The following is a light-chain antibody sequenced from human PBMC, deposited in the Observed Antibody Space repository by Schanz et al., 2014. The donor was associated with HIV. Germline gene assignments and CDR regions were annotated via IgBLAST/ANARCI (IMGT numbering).Light chain of an antibody. CDR1: QSVGSN. V-gene: IGKV3-20*01. Sequence: EIVLTQSPGTLSLSPGERATLSCRASQSVGSNLPWYQQKPGQAPRLLIYGASSRATGIPDRFSGSGSGTDFTLTISSLQPEDVASYYCQKYDSAPHTFGLGTKLEIK. J-gene: IGKJ2*01. CDR2: GAS. CDR3: QKYDSAPHT.